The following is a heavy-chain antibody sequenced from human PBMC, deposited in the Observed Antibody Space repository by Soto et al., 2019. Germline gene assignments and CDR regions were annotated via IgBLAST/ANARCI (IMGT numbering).Heavy chain of an antibody. Sequence: ASVKVSCKASGYTFTSYGISWLRQSPGQGLEWMGWISAYNGNTNYAQKLQGRVTMTTDTSTSTAYMELRSLRSDDTAVYYCARDRYCSSTSCYSEIDPWGQGTLVTVSS. J-gene: IGHJ5*02. V-gene: IGHV1-18*01. CDR1: GYTFTSYG. D-gene: IGHD2-2*01. CDR3: ARDRYCSSTSCYSEIDP. CDR2: ISAYNGNT.